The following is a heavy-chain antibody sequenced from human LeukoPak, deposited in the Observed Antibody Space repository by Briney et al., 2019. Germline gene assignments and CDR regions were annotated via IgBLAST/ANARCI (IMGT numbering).Heavy chain of an antibody. CDR2: ISGSGGST. V-gene: IGHV3-23*01. CDR1: GFTFSSYA. J-gene: IGHJ6*02. Sequence: AGGSLRLSCAASGFTFSSYAMSWVRQAPGKGLEWVSAISGSGGSTYYADSVKGRFTISRDNSKNTLYLQMNSLRAEDTAVYYCAKAIAVAGTYYYYYYGMDVWGQGTTVTVSS. CDR3: AKAIAVAGTYYYYYYGMDV. D-gene: IGHD6-19*01.